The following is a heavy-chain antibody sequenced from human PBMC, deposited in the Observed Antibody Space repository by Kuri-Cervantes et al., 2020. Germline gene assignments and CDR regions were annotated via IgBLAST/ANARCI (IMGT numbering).Heavy chain of an antibody. Sequence: GGSLRLSCAASGFTFSSYGMHWVRQAPGKGLEWVAVISYDGSNKYYADSVKGRFTISRDNSKNTLYLQMNSLRAEGTAVYYCAKVGEQWLAPPRMYYFDYWGQGTLVTVSS. D-gene: IGHD6-19*01. V-gene: IGHV3-30*18. J-gene: IGHJ4*02. CDR2: ISYDGSNK. CDR1: GFTFSSYG. CDR3: AKVGEQWLAPPRMYYFDY.